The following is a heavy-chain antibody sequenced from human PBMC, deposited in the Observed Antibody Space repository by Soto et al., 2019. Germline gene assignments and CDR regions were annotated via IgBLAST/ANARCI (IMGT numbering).Heavy chain of an antibody. Sequence: PGGSLRLSCAVSGFSFTNYEMNWVRQAPGKGLEWIAYIGLSGDTIYYADSVKGRFTISRDHAKNSLELQISSLKDEDTAVYQCVASALSFDFWGQGTPVTVSS. CDR3: VASALSFDF. CDR1: GFSFTNYE. D-gene: IGHD3-16*02. V-gene: IGHV3-48*03. J-gene: IGHJ4*02. CDR2: IGLSGDTI.